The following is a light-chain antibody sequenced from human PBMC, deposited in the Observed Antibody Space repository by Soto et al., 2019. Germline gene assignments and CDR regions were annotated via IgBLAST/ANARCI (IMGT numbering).Light chain of an antibody. CDR2: KDK. V-gene: IGLV3-25*02. J-gene: IGLJ2*01. Sequence: SYELTQPPSVSVSPGQTATISCSGDALQNQYAYWYQQKPGQAPVLEIYKDKERPSGIPERFSGSNSETTITLTISGVEADDEADYCCQSVDSSGAYYVVFGCGTKLPVL. CDR3: QSVDSSGAYYVV. CDR1: ALQNQY.